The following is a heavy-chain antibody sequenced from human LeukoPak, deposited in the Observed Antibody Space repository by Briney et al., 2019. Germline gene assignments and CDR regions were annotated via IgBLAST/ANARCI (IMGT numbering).Heavy chain of an antibody. Sequence: GGSLRLSCAASGFTFSSYWMTWVRQAPGKGLEWVANIKQDGSETYYVDSVKGRFTISRDNAKNSLYLQMNSLRAEDTALYYCAKDSRILSYYMDVWGKGTTVTVSS. CDR1: GFTFSSYW. J-gene: IGHJ6*03. CDR3: AKDSRILSYYMDV. V-gene: IGHV3-7*03. D-gene: IGHD2-15*01. CDR2: IKQDGSET.